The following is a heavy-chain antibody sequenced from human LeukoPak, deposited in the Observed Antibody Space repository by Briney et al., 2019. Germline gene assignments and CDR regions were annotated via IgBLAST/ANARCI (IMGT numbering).Heavy chain of an antibody. V-gene: IGHV1-18*01. CDR1: GYTFTSYG. J-gene: IGHJ4*02. D-gene: IGHD1-1*01. CDR3: ARDHNWVVDY. CDR2: ISTYNGDT. Sequence: GASVKVSCKASGYTFTSYGIRWVRQAPGQGLEWKGWISTYNGDTNYAQKLQGRVTMTTDTSTSTAYMALRSLRSDDTAVYYCARDHNWVVDYWGQGTLVTVSS.